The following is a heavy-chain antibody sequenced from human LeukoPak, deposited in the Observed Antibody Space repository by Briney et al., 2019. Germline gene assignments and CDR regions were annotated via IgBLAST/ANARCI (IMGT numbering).Heavy chain of an antibody. V-gene: IGHV3-74*01. CDR3: ARGTAAAAKYYYYGMDV. D-gene: IGHD6-13*01. Sequence: GGPLRLSCAASGFTFSSYWMHWVRQAPGKGLVWVSRINSDGSSTSYADSVKGRFTISRDNAKNTLYLQMNSLRAEDTAVYYCARGTAAAAKYYYYGMDVWGQGTTVTVSS. CDR2: INSDGSST. CDR1: GFTFSSYW. J-gene: IGHJ6*02.